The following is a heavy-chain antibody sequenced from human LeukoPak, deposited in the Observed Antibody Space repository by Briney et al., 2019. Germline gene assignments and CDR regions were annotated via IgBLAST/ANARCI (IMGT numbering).Heavy chain of an antibody. D-gene: IGHD3-10*01. V-gene: IGHV3-7*01. CDR3: ARDRGFGQADV. CDR1: GFTFSGYW. Sequence: GGSQTLSCAASGFTFSGYWMGRLRQAPGKGLEWVANIKQDGGEKNYVDSVKGRFTISRDNAKNSLYLQMNSLRGEDTAVYYCARDRGFGQADVWGKGTTVTVSS. CDR2: IKQDGGEK. J-gene: IGHJ6*04.